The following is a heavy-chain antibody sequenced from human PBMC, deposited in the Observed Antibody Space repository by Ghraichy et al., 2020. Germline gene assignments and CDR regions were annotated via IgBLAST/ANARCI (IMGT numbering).Heavy chain of an antibody. J-gene: IGHJ6*01. Sequence: WVSYISSSSSTIYYADSVKGRFTISRDNAKNSLYLQMNSLRDEDTAVYYCARELKGLYSYGYCSPYYYYYGMDVW. V-gene: IGHV3-48*02. CDR3: ARELKGLYSYGYCSPYYYYYGMDV. CDR2: ISSSSSTI. D-gene: IGHD5-18*01.